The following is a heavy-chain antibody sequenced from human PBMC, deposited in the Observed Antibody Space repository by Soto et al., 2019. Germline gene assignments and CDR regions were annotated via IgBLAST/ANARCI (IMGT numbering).Heavy chain of an antibody. CDR1: GGSISSGGYY. CDR2: IYYSGST. J-gene: IGHJ5*02. V-gene: IGHV4-31*03. CDR3: ARDRYYYDSSGYHRGWFDP. D-gene: IGHD3-22*01. Sequence: QVQLQESGPGLVKPSQTLSLTCTVSGGSISSGGYYWSWIRQHPGKGLEWIGYIYYSGSTYYNPSRKSRGTLSVDPSKNQFSLKLSSVTAADTAVYYCARDRYYYDSSGYHRGWFDPWGQGTLVTVSS.